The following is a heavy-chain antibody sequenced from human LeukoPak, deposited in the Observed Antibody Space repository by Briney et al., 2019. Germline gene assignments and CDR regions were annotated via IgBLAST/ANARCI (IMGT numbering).Heavy chain of an antibody. D-gene: IGHD2-2*01. J-gene: IGHJ4*02. V-gene: IGHV3-7*04. Sequence: GGSLRLSCAVSGFTFSNYWMSWVRPAPGKGLEWVANIKRDGSEKYYVDSVKGRFTISRDNAKNSLYLQMNSLRAEDRAVYYCARDRCSSTSCFIDYWGQGTLVTVSS. CDR1: GFTFSNYW. CDR3: ARDRCSSTSCFIDY. CDR2: IKRDGSEK.